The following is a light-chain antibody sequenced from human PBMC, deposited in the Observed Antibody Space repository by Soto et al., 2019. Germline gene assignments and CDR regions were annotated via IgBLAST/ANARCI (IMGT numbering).Light chain of an antibody. CDR3: SSSAGSNICYV. J-gene: IGLJ1*01. Sequence: QSALTQPPSASGSPGQSVTISCTGTSSDVGGYNYVSWYQQHPGKAPKLMIYEVSKRPSGVPDRFSGSKSGNTASLTVSGLQEEDDADYYCSSSAGSNICYVFGTGTKLTVL. V-gene: IGLV2-8*01. CDR1: SSDVGGYNY. CDR2: EVS.